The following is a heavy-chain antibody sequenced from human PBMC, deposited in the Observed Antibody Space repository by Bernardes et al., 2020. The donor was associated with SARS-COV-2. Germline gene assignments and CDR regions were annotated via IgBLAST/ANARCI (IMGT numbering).Heavy chain of an antibody. CDR2: INPSNGGV. J-gene: IGHJ5*02. CDR3: AILGVWFGEILSPPNWSDP. V-gene: IGHV1-2*02. Sequence: ASVKVSCRASGYIFTAYYLHWVRQAPGQSLEWMGWINPSNGGVNRADRFQDRVTMTRDTSTTTAYLEIERLRSDDTAAYYCAILGVWFGEILSPPNWSDPWGQGTVVTVSS. D-gene: IGHD3-10*01. CDR1: GYIFTAYY.